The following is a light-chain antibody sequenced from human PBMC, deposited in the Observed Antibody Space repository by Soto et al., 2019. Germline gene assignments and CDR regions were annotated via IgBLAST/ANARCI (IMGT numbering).Light chain of an antibody. J-gene: IGLJ1*01. V-gene: IGLV2-14*01. CDR2: DVS. CDR3: SSYTSSSTPV. Sequence: QSALTKPASLSGSPGQSITISCTGTSSDVGGYNYVSWYQQHPGKAPKLMIYDVSNRPSGVSNRFSGSKSGNTASLTISGLQAEDEADYYCSSYTSSSTPVFGTGTKVTVL. CDR1: SSDVGGYNY.